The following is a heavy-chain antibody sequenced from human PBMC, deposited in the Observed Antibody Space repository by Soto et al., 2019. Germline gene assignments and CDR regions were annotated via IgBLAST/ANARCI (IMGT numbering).Heavy chain of an antibody. J-gene: IGHJ4*02. CDR2: IIPIFGTA. V-gene: IGHV1-69*13. CDR1: GGTFGSSA. D-gene: IGHD2-15*01. Sequence: SVTLSFTASGGTFGSSAISLVRQAPGQGLEWMGGIIPIFGTANYAQKFQGRVTITADESTSTAYMELSSLRSEDTAVYYCARADYCSGGSCYFDYWGQGTLVTVSS. CDR3: ARADYCSGGSCYFDY.